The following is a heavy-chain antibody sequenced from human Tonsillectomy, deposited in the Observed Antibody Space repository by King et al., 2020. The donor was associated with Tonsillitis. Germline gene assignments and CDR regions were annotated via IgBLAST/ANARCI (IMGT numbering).Heavy chain of an antibody. CDR2: ISYDGSNQ. CDR3: TRSSLSYYFDH. Sequence: QVQLVESGGGVVQPGRSLRLSCAASGFTFSSYAMHWVRQAPGKGLEWVAVISYDGSNQIYADSVKGRFTISRDNSENTLFLQMNNLRAEDTALYYCTRSSLSYYFDHWGQGSLVTVSS. CDR1: GFTFSSYA. J-gene: IGHJ4*02. V-gene: IGHV3-30*04.